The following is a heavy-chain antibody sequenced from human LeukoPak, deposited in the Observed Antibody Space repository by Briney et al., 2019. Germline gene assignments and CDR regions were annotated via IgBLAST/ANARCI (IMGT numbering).Heavy chain of an antibody. Sequence: ASVKVSCKASGYTFTSYYMHWVRQAPGQGLEWMGWISAYNGNTNYAQKFQGRVTMTEDTSTDTAYMELSSLRSEDTAVYYCATDVRFGERKRWGQGTLVTVSS. J-gene: IGHJ4*02. D-gene: IGHD3-10*01. CDR2: ISAYNGNT. CDR3: ATDVRFGERKR. V-gene: IGHV1-18*04. CDR1: GYTFTSYY.